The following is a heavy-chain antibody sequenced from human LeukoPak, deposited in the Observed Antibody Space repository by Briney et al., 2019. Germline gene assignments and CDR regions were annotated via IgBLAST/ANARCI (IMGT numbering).Heavy chain of an antibody. Sequence: ASVKVSCKASGYTFTGYYTHWVRQAPGQGLEWMGWINPNSGGTNYAQKFQGRVTMTRDTSISTAYMELSRLRSDDTAMYYCARDDSRDCSGGSCYGGWFDPWGQGTLVTVSS. D-gene: IGHD2-15*01. CDR3: ARDDSRDCSGGSCYGGWFDP. CDR2: INPNSGGT. J-gene: IGHJ5*02. CDR1: GYTFTGYY. V-gene: IGHV1-2*02.